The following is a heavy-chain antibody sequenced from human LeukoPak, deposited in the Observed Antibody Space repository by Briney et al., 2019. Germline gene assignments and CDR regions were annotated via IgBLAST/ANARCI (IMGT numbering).Heavy chain of an antibody. J-gene: IGHJ4*02. Sequence: GGSLRLSCVASGFTFSRYEINWVRQAPGKGLEWISHISSSGSTIYYADFLRGRFTISRDNAKNSVYLQMNSLRAEDTAVYYCARASGVSVPAGYWGQGTLVTVSS. CDR1: GFTFSRYE. CDR2: ISSSGSTI. D-gene: IGHD2-8*01. CDR3: ARASGVSVPAGY. V-gene: IGHV3-48*03.